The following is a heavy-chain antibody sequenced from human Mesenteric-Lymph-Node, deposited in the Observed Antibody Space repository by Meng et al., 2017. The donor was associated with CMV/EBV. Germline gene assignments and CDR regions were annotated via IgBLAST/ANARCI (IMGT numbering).Heavy chain of an antibody. Sequence: GSLRLSCAVYGGSFSGYYWSWIRQPPGKGLEWIGEINHSGSTNYNPSLKSRVTISVDTSKNQFSLKLSSVTAADTAVYYCARVSCSSSSCYKRGGDWTYNWFDPWGQGTLVTVSS. D-gene: IGHD2-2*02. V-gene: IGHV4-34*01. CDR1: GGSFSGYY. CDR3: ARVSCSSSSCYKRGGDWTYNWFDP. J-gene: IGHJ5*02. CDR2: INHSGST.